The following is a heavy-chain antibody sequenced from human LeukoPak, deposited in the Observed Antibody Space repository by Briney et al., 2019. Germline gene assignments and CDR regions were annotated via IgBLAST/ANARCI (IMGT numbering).Heavy chain of an antibody. J-gene: IGHJ4*02. Sequence: TGGSLRLSCAASGFTFSSYEMNWVRQAPGKGLEWVSYISSSGSTIYYADSVKGRFTISRDNAKNSLYLQMNSLRAEDTAVYYCARDRSPGNFDYWGQGTLVTVSS. D-gene: IGHD3-10*01. V-gene: IGHV3-48*03. CDR3: ARDRSPGNFDY. CDR2: ISSSGSTI. CDR1: GFTFSSYE.